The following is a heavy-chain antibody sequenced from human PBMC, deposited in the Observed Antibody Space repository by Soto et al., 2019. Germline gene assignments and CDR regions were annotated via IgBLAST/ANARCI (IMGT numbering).Heavy chain of an antibody. CDR2: IYYSGRK. CDR1: GGSISIYY. D-gene: IGHD4-4*01. J-gene: IGHJ4*02. V-gene: IGHV4-59*01. CDR3: ASMTKVTQKFDY. Sequence: PSETLSLTFTVSGGSISIYYWSWILQPPGKGLEWIGYIYYSGRKNYTTYLKSRVNTSVDTSKNQFSMKLSSVTAADTAVYYCASMTKVTQKFDYWGQGTLVTVSS.